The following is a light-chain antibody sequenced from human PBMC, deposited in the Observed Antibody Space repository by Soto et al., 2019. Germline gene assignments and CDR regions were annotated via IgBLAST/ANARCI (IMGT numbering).Light chain of an antibody. Sequence: EIVMTQSPCTLSLSPGDRATISCRASQVIGSSYLAWYHQKSGQAPRLLIYGASSRATGIPDRFSGSGSGTDFTLTISRLEPEDFGVYSCQQFGSSIPHTFGQGTKLEIK. CDR3: QQFGSSIPHT. CDR2: GAS. CDR1: QVIGSSY. V-gene: IGKV3-20*01. J-gene: IGKJ2*01.